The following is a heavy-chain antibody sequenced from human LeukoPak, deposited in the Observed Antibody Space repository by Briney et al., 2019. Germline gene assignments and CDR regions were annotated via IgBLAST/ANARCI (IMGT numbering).Heavy chain of an antibody. V-gene: IGHV3-7*01. J-gene: IGHJ4*02. CDR3: ATMIFGGGFDY. D-gene: IGHD3/OR15-3a*01. CDR1: GFTFSSYW. CDR2: IKEDGGEE. Sequence: PGGSLRLSCAASGFTFSSYWMSWVRQAPGKGLEWVANIKEDGGEENYVDSVKGRFTISRDNAKKSLYLQMNSLRAEDTALYYCATMIFGGGFDYWGQGTLVTVSS.